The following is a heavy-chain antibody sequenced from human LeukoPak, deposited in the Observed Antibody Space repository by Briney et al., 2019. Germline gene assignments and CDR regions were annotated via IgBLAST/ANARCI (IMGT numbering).Heavy chain of an antibody. D-gene: IGHD1-26*01. Sequence: SETLSLTCTVSGGSISSSSYYWSWIRQPPGKGLEWIGYIYYSGSTNYNPSLKSRVTISVDTSKNQFSLKLSSVTAADTAVYYCARDPPASGSYGMDVWGQGTTVTVSS. J-gene: IGHJ6*02. V-gene: IGHV4-61*01. CDR1: GGSISSSSYY. CDR2: IYYSGST. CDR3: ARDPPASGSYGMDV.